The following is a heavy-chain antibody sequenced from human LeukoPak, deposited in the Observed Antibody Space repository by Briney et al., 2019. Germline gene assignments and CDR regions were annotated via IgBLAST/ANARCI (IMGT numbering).Heavy chain of an antibody. CDR3: ARRVIAARHFDY. D-gene: IGHD6-6*01. Sequence: SETLSLTCAVYGGSFSGYHWSWIRQPPGKGLEWIGEINHSGSTNYNPSLKSRVTISVDTSKNQFSLKLSSVTAADTAVYYCARRVIAARHFDYWGQGTLVTVSS. CDR2: INHSGST. J-gene: IGHJ4*02. V-gene: IGHV4-34*01. CDR1: GGSFSGYH.